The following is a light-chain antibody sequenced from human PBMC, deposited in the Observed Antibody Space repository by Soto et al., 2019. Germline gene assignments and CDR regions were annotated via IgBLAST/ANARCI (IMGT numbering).Light chain of an antibody. CDR3: SSYAASNNFYFV. J-gene: IGLJ3*02. Sequence: QSVLTQPPSASGPPGQSVTISCTGTSSEVGGYNYVSWYQQYPGRAPKLMIYEVTKRPSGVPDRFSGYKSGNTASLTVSGLQAEDEADYYCSSYAASNNFYFVFGGGTKVTVL. V-gene: IGLV2-8*01. CDR2: EVT. CDR1: SSEVGGYNY.